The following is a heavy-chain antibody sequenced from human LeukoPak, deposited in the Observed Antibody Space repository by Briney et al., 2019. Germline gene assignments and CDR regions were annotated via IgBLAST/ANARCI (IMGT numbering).Heavy chain of an antibody. J-gene: IGHJ3*02. V-gene: IGHV1-69*04. CDR3: AEVVPAAHDAFDI. D-gene: IGHD2-2*01. CDR2: IIPILGIA. CDR1: GGTFSSYA. Sequence: SVKVSCKASGGTFSSYAISWVRQAPGQGLEWMGRIIPILGIANYAQKFQGRVTITADKSTSTAYMEPSSLRSEDTAVYYCAEVVPAAHDAFDIWGQGTMVTVSS.